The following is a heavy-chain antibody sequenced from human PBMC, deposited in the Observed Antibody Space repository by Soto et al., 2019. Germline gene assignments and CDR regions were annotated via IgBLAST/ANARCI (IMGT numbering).Heavy chain of an antibody. CDR2: IGGSGIIT. CDR1: GFSFSSFA. J-gene: IGHJ4*02. Sequence: GGSLRLSCRASGFSFSSFAMTWVRQAPGKGLEWVSSIGGSGIITYYTDSVKGRFTISRDNSENTLFLHMNSLRADDTAVYYCAKDPNGDYVGAFDSWGQGTLVTVSS. D-gene: IGHD4-17*01. V-gene: IGHV3-23*01. CDR3: AKDPNGDYVGAFDS.